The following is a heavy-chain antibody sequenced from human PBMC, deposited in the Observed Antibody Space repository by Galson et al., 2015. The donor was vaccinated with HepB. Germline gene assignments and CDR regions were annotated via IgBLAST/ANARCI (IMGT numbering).Heavy chain of an antibody. D-gene: IGHD2-15*01. V-gene: IGHV1-18*01. CDR1: GYTFTSYG. J-gene: IGHJ4*02. CDR3: ARTNQRNTDCSGGSCYPTYYFDY. CDR2: ISAYNGNT. Sequence: SVKVSCKASGYTFTSYGISWVRQAPGQGLEWMGWISAYNGNTNYAQKLQGRVTMTTDTSTSTAYMELRSLRSDDTAVYYCARTNQRNTDCSGGSCYPTYYFDYWGQGTLVTVSS.